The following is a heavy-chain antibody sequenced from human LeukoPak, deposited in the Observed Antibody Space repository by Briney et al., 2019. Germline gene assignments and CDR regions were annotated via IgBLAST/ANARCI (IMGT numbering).Heavy chain of an antibody. D-gene: IGHD2-15*01. CDR3: AKAGRYCSGGSCYHHDY. Sequence: PGGSLRLSCAASGFSFSSYGMHWVRQAPGKGLEWVAVISYDGSNKYYADSVKGRFTISRDNSKNALYLQMNSLRAEDTAVYYCAKAGRYCSGGSCYHHDYWGQGTLVTVSS. CDR1: GFSFSSYG. J-gene: IGHJ4*02. V-gene: IGHV3-30*18. CDR2: ISYDGSNK.